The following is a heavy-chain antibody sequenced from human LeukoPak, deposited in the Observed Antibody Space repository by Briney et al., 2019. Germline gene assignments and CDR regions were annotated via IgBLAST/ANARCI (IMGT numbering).Heavy chain of an antibody. V-gene: IGHV3-30*03. Sequence: GGSLRLSCAASGFTFSSYGMHWVRQAPGKGLEWVAVISYDGSNKYYADSVKGRFTISRDNSKNTLYLQMNSLRAEDTAVYYCARRGIAVAGPIRTWGQGTLVTVSS. CDR2: ISYDGSNK. D-gene: IGHD6-19*01. J-gene: IGHJ5*02. CDR3: ARRGIAVAGPIRT. CDR1: GFTFSSYG.